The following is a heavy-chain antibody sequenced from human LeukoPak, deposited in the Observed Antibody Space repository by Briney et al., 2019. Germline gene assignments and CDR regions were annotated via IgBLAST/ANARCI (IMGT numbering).Heavy chain of an antibody. CDR2: INHSGST. Sequence: PSETLSLTCAVYGGSFSGYYWSWVRQPPGKGLEWIGEINHSGSTNYNPSLKSRVTISVDTSKTQFSLKLSSVTAADTAVYYCARSRGSSSWYSPFDSWGQGTLVTVSS. CDR1: GGSFSGYY. D-gene: IGHD6-13*01. V-gene: IGHV4-34*01. J-gene: IGHJ4*02. CDR3: ARSRGSSSWYSPFDS.